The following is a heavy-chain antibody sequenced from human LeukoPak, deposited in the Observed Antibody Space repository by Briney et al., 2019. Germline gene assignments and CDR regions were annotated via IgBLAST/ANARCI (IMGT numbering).Heavy chain of an antibody. V-gene: IGHV4-30-4*01. CDR3: ARVNRVAVYFDY. CDR1: GGSISSGDYY. D-gene: IGHD3-22*01. J-gene: IGHJ4*02. CDR2: IYYSGST. Sequence: PSQTLSLTCTVSGGSISSGDYYWSWIRQPPGKGLEWIGYIYYSGSTYYNPSLKSRVTISVDTSKNQFSLKLSSVTAADTAVYYCARVNRVAVYFDYWGQGTLVTVSS.